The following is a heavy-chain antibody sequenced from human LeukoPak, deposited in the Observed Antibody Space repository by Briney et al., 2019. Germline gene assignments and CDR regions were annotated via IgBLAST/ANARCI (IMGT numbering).Heavy chain of an antibody. J-gene: IGHJ4*02. D-gene: IGHD1-26*01. CDR1: GFTVSSNY. CDR3: AREPSGTYWLDY. Sequence: GGSLRLSCAAFGFTVSSNYMSWVRQAPGKGLEWVSVIYSAGSTYYADSVKGRFTISRDNSKNTLYLQMNSLRAEDTAVYYCAREPSGTYWLDYWGQGTLVTVSS. V-gene: IGHV3-66*02. CDR2: IYSAGST.